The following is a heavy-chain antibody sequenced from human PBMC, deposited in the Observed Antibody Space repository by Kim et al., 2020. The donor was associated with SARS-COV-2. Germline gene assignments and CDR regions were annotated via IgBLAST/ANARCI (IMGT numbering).Heavy chain of an antibody. Sequence: SETLSLTCSVSGGSMRTYYWSWIRQPPGKGLEWIGYIYYSGSTNYNPSLKSRVTISVDTSKNHFSLKLNSVTAADTAVYYCARGNIAGRQGSGFDPWGQGTLVTVSS. J-gene: IGHJ5*02. V-gene: IGHV4-59*13. CDR3: ARGNIAGRQGSGFDP. CDR1: GGSMRTYY. D-gene: IGHD6-6*01. CDR2: IYYSGST.